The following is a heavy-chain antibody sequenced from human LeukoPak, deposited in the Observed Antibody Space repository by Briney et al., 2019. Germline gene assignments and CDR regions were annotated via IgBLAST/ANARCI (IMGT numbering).Heavy chain of an antibody. CDR3: ARDPSMIVVVIKGMGAFDI. D-gene: IGHD3-22*01. V-gene: IGHV1-2*02. CDR2: INPKNGGS. Sequence: ASVKVSCKAPGYTFTGHYLHWVRQAPGQGLEWVGWINPKNGGSNYAQRFQGRVTMTRDRSMNTAYMELSRLTSDDTAVYYCARDPSMIVVVIKGMGAFDIWGQGTMVTVSS. CDR1: GYTFTGHY. J-gene: IGHJ3*02.